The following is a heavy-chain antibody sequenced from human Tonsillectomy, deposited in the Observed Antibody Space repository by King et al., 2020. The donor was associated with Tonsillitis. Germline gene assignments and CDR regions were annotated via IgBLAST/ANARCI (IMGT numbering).Heavy chain of an antibody. CDR3: ARDKDDYGSGSSYWFDP. V-gene: IGHV3-7*03. Sequence: VQLVESGGGLVQPGGSLRLSCAASGFTFSSYWMSWVRQAPGKGLEWVANIKQDGSEKYYVDSVKGRFTISRNNAKNSLDLQMNSLRAEDTAVYYCARDKDDYGSGSSYWFDPWGQGTLVTVSS. D-gene: IGHD3-10*01. CDR1: GFTFSSYW. J-gene: IGHJ5*02. CDR2: IKQDGSEK.